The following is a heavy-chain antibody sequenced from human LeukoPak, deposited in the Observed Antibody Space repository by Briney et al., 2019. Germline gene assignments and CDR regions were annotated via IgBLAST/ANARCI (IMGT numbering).Heavy chain of an antibody. D-gene: IGHD3-10*01. CDR3: ARDRGAMVRGVISLYYFDY. Sequence: GGSLRLSCAASGFTFSSYSMNWVRQAPGKGLEWVSSISSSSSYIYYADSVKGRFTISRDNAKNSLYLQMNSLRAEDTAVYYCARDRGAMVRGVISLYYFDYWGQGTLVTVSS. CDR1: GFTFSSYS. CDR2: ISSSSSYI. J-gene: IGHJ4*02. V-gene: IGHV3-21*01.